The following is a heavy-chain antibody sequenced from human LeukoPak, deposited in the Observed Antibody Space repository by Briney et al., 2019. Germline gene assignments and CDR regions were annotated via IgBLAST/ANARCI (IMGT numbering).Heavy chain of an antibody. J-gene: IGHJ5*02. V-gene: IGHV1-69*04. CDR2: IIPILGIA. Sequence: ASVKVSCKASGGTFSSYAISWVRQAPGQGLEWMGRIIPILGIANYAQKFQGRVTITADKSTSTAYMELSSMRSEDTAVYYCAGGYCSGGSCFWFDPWGQGTLVTVSS. D-gene: IGHD2-15*01. CDR3: AGGYCSGGSCFWFDP. CDR1: GGTFSSYA.